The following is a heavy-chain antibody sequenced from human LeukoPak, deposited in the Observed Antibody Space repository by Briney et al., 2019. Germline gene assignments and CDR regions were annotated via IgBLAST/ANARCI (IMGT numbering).Heavy chain of an antibody. CDR3: ARVPFVVVGVTGNWFDS. D-gene: IGHD1-26*01. V-gene: IGHV7-4-1*02. CDR1: GCTFTNYA. J-gene: IGHJ5*01. CDR2: INTNSGNP. Sequence: ASVKVSCKASGCTFTNYAMNWVWQAPGQGFEWMGWINTNSGNPTYAQGFTGRFVFSLDTSVSTAYLQISRLKAEDTAVYYCARVPFVVVGVTGNWFDSWGQGTLVTVSS.